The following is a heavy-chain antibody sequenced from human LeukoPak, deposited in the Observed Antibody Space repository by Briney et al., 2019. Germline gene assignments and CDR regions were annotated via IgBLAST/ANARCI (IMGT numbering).Heavy chain of an antibody. CDR2: IYYSGST. CDR1: GGSVSSGSYY. D-gene: IGHD3-10*01. Sequence: SETLSLTCTASGGSVSSGSYYWSWIRPPPGKGLEWIGYIYYSGSTNYNPSLKSRVTISVDTSKNQFSLKLSSVTAADTAVYYCASEGITMVRGVTVNWFDPWGQGTLVTVSS. J-gene: IGHJ5*02. V-gene: IGHV4-61*01. CDR3: ASEGITMVRGVTVNWFDP.